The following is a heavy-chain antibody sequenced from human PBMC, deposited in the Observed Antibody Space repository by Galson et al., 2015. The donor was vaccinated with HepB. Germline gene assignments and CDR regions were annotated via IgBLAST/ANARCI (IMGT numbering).Heavy chain of an antibody. D-gene: IGHD3-3*01. V-gene: IGHV1-2*02. Sequence: SVKVSCKASGYTFTGYYMHWVRQAPGQGLEWMGWINPNSGGTNYAQKFQGRVTMTRDTSISTAYMELSRLRSDDTAVYYCARANTIFGVVIDDDFDYWGQGTLVTVSS. J-gene: IGHJ4*02. CDR3: ARANTIFGVVIDDDFDY. CDR1: GYTFTGYY. CDR2: INPNSGGT.